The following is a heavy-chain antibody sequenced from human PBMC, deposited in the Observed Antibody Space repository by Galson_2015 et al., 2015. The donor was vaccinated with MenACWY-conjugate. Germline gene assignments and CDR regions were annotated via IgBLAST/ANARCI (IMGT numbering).Heavy chain of an antibody. D-gene: IGHD3-10*01. Sequence: SVKVSCKASGYNFKSSAIIWVRQAPGQGLEWMGWISPYNGNTIYAPKLQGRLTMTTDTSTSTVYMELRSLRSDDTAVYFCGRERIREFDYWGQGTLVTVPS. V-gene: IGHV1-18*01. J-gene: IGHJ4*02. CDR1: GYNFKSSA. CDR3: GRERIREFDY. CDR2: ISPYNGNT.